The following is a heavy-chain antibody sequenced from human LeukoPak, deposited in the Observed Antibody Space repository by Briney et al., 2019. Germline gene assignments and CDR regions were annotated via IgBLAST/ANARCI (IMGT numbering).Heavy chain of an antibody. CDR2: IFHSGTT. CDR1: GYSISSGFY. D-gene: IGHD4-17*01. J-gene: IGHJ4*02. CDR3: ARSTTVTPDLDY. Sequence: SETLSLTCAVSGYSISSGFYWGWIRQPPGKGLEWIGTIFHSGTTYYNPSLKSRDTMSVDTSKNQFSLKLSSVTAADTAVYYCARSTTVTPDLDYWGQGTLVTVSS. V-gene: IGHV4-38-2*01.